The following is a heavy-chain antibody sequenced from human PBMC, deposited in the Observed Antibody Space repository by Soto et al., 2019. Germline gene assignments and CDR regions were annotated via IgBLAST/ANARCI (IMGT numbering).Heavy chain of an antibody. CDR2: IKQGGSEK. CDR3: ARDSGYNWNDYAFDI. J-gene: IGHJ3*02. CDR1: GFTFSSYS. D-gene: IGHD1-1*01. V-gene: IGHV3-7*01. Sequence: GGSLALSRAASGFTFSSYSMTCFRQAPGKVLDWVANIKQGGSEKFYLDSVKGRFTISRDNAKNSLFLQMNSLRAEDTAMYYCARDSGYNWNDYAFDIWGQGTMVTVSS.